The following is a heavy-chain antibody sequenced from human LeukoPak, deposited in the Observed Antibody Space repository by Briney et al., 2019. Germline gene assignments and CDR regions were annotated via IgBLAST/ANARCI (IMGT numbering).Heavy chain of an antibody. CDR1: GYTFTSYY. D-gene: IGHD3-22*01. CDR3: ARDRPTYDSSGHSTEDFDY. V-gene: IGHV1-18*04. J-gene: IGHJ4*02. Sequence: GASVKASCKASGYTFTSYYMHWVRQAPGQGLEWMGWISAYNGNTNYAQKLQGRVTMTTDTSTSTAYMELRSLRSDDTAEYYCARDRPTYDSSGHSTEDFDYWGQGTLVTVSS. CDR2: ISAYNGNT.